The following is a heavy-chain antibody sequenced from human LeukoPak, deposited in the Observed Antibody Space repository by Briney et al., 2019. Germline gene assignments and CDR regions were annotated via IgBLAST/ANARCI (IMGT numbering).Heavy chain of an antibody. CDR2: ISGSGGST. V-gene: IGHV3-23*01. CDR3: AKGGYDSSGYYYLFDH. Sequence: PGGSLRLSCAASGFTFSSYAMSWVRQAPGKGLEWVSAISGSGGSTYYADSVKGRFTISRDNSKNTLYLQMNSLRAEDTAVYYCAKGGYDSSGYYYLFDHWGQGTLVTVSS. CDR1: GFTFSSYA. J-gene: IGHJ4*02. D-gene: IGHD3-22*01.